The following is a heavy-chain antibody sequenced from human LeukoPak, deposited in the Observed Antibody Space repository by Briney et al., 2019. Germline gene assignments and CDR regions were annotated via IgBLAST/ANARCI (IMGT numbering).Heavy chain of an antibody. CDR3: ATKKFADQGYFDS. J-gene: IGHJ4*02. CDR1: GDTFSNNG. CDR2: HNTYNGYT. Sequence: ASVKLSCEVSGDTFSNNGFNCVRHAPRQGREWVGWHNTYNGYTNFAHTLQGRVTLTTDTSTSTAYMDLRGLTSDATAVYYCATKKFADQGYFDSWGQGTLVTVSS. V-gene: IGHV1-18*01. D-gene: IGHD3-16*01.